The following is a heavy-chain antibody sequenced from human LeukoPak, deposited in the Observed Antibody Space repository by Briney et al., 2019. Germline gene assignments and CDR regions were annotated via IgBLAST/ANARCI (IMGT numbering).Heavy chain of an antibody. CDR3: ARLRGGLPHYFDY. D-gene: IGHD2-21*02. Sequence: SETLSLTCAVYGGSFSGYYWSWIRQPPGKGLEWIGEINHSGSTNYNPSLKSRVTTSVDTSKNQFSLKLSSVTAADTAVYYCARLRGGLPHYFDYWGQGNLVTVSS. J-gene: IGHJ4*02. V-gene: IGHV4-34*01. CDR1: GGSFSGYY. CDR2: INHSGST.